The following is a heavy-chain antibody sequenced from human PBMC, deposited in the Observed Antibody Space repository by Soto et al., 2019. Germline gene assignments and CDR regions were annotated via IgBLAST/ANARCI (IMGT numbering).Heavy chain of an antibody. D-gene: IGHD6-19*01. CDR2: INPSGGRT. CDR1: GYTFTSYY. J-gene: IGHJ1*01. V-gene: IGHV1-46*01. CDR3: ARPSYSSGWYN. Sequence: GASVKVSCKASGYTFTSYYMHWVRQAPGQGLEWMGIINPSGGRTSYAQKFQGRVTMTTDTSTSTVYMELSSLRSEDTAVYYCARPSYSSGWYNWGQGALVTVSS.